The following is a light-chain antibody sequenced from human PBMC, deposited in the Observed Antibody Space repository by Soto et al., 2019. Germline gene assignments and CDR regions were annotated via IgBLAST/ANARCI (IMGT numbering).Light chain of an antibody. CDR1: QSVSSN. V-gene: IGKV3-15*01. CDR2: GAS. CDR3: QQHANWPLT. J-gene: IGKJ4*01. Sequence: EIVMTQSPATLSVSPGERATLSCRASQSVSSNLAWYQQKPGQAPRLLIYGASTRATGIPARFSGSGSGTEFTLTISSLEPEDFAVYYCQQHANWPLTFGGGTKVDI.